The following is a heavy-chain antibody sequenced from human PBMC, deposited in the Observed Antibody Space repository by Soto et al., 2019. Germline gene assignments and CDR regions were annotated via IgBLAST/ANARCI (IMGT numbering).Heavy chain of an antibody. V-gene: IGHV4-59*08. Sequence: QVQLQESGPGLVKPSETLSLTCAVSGASITAYYWAWVRQPPGKGLEYIGHVHNSGRADYNPSLSRRVTISVDTSRNQFSLHLNSVTAADTAVYFCARHENGGTYPLAYGGQGTLVTVSS. CDR3: ARHENGGTYPLAY. CDR2: VHNSGRA. CDR1: GASITAYY. D-gene: IGHD1-26*01. J-gene: IGHJ4*02.